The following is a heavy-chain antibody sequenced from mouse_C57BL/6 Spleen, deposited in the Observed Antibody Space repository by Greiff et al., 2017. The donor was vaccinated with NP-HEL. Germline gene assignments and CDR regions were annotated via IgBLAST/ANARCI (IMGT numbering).Heavy chain of an antibody. D-gene: IGHD2-1*01. CDR3: ARRNYVDYFDY. CDR2: ISSGGSYT. V-gene: IGHV5-6*02. Sequence: EVKLVESGGDLVKPGGSLKLSCAASGFTFSSYGMSWVRQTPDKRLEWVATISSGGSYTYYPDSVKGRFTISRDNAKNTLYLQMSSLKSEDTAMYYCARRNYVDYFDYWGQGTTLTVSS. CDR1: GFTFSSYG. J-gene: IGHJ2*01.